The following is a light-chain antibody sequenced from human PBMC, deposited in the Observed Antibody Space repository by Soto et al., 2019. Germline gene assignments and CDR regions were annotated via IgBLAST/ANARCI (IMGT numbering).Light chain of an antibody. CDR3: QSYDSSFYVV. V-gene: IGLV1-40*01. CDR1: SSNIGAGYD. J-gene: IGLJ2*01. Sequence: QPVLTQPTSVSAAPGQRVTISCTGSSSNIGAGYDVHWYQQLPGTAPKLLIYGNSNRPSGVPDRFSGAKSGTSASLAITGLQAEDEADYYCQSYDSSFYVVFGGGTQLTVL. CDR2: GNS.